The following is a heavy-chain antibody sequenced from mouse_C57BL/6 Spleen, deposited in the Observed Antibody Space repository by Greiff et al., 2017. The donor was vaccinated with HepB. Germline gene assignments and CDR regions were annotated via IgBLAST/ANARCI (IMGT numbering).Heavy chain of an antibody. D-gene: IGHD1-1*01. CDR1: GFTFSSYA. V-gene: IGHV5-4*01. CDR3: ARDRGSSFYYFDY. J-gene: IGHJ2*01. CDR2: ISDGGSYT. Sequence: EVQGVESGGGLVKPGGSLKLSCAASGFTFSSYAMSWVRQTPEKRLEWVATISDGGSYTYYPDNVKGRFTISRDNAKNNLYLQMSHLKSEDTAMYYCARDRGSSFYYFDYWGQGTTLTVSS.